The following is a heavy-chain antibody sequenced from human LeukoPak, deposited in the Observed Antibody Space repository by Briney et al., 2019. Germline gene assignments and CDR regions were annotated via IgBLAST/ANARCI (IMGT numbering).Heavy chain of an antibody. J-gene: IGHJ4*02. CDR1: GYTFTGYY. Sequence: WASVKVSCKASGYTFTGYYMHWVRQAPGQGLEWMGWINPNSGGTNYAQKFQGRVTMTRDTSISTAYMELSRLRSDDTAVYYCARDGWFGELFNDFDYWGQGTLVTVSS. D-gene: IGHD3-10*01. CDR2: INPNSGGT. CDR3: ARDGWFGELFNDFDY. V-gene: IGHV1-2*02.